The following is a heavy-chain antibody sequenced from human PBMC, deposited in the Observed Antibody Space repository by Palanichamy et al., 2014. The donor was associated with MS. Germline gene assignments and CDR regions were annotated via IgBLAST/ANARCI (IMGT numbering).Heavy chain of an antibody. CDR2: IKQDGSEK. V-gene: IGHV3-7*01. J-gene: IGHJ3*02. CDR3: ATAYYYDSGGYYLRGAFDI. CDR1: GFTFSSYW. Sequence: EVQLVESGGGLVQPGGSLRLSCAASGFTFSSYWMSWVRQAPGKGLEWVANIKQDGSEKYYVDSVKGRFTISRDNAKNSLYLQMNSLRADDTAVYYCATAYYYDSGGYYLRGAFDIWGQGPMVTVSS. D-gene: IGHD3-22*01.